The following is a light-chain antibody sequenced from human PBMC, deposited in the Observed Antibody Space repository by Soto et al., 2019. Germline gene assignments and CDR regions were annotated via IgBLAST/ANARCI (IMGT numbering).Light chain of an antibody. CDR2: NVS. CDR3: QQYNDYWT. CDR1: QTISSW. Sequence: DIQMTQSPSTLSASIGDRVTITFRASQTISSWLAWYQQKPGKAPKLLIYNVSSLQSGVPSRFSGSGSGTEFTLTISSLQPDDFATYHCQQYNDYWTFGQGTKVDI. J-gene: IGKJ1*01. V-gene: IGKV1-5*01.